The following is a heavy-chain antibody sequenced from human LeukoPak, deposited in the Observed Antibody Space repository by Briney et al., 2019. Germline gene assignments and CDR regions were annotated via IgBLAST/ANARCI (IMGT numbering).Heavy chain of an antibody. CDR1: GGSISSYY. Sequence: SDTLCLTCTVSGGSISSYYWSWIRQPPGKGLEWMGCIYYSGSTNYNPSLNKRVNMSVDTSKNQFSVKLSSVAAADTAVYYCARAGELIAAAGIRGAFDIWGQGTMVTVSS. V-gene: IGHV4-59*07. CDR3: ARAGELIAAAGIRGAFDI. D-gene: IGHD6-13*01. J-gene: IGHJ3*02. CDR2: IYYSGST.